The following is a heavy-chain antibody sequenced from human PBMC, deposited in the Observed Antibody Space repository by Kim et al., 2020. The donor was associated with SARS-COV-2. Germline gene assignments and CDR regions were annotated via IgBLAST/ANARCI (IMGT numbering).Heavy chain of an antibody. CDR1: GGIFTTYT. D-gene: IGHD3-10*01. Sequence: SVKVSCKSSGGIFTTYTFSWVRQAPGQGLEWMGRVIPILNTTDYAQKSQGRVTVTADRSTSTVYMELSSLRSGDTAVYFCARDGSYHFDSWGQGTLV. V-gene: IGHV1-69*08. J-gene: IGHJ4*02. CDR2: VIPILNTT. CDR3: ARDGSYHFDS.